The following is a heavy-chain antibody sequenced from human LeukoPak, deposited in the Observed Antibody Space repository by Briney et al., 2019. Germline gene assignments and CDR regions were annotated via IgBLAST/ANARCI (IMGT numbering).Heavy chain of an antibody. V-gene: IGHV3-43*02. Sequence: GSLRLSCATSGFTFDDYGVHWVRQAPGKGLEWVSLISGDGGNTYYADSVKGRFTISRDNSKNSLYLQMNNLRTEDTALYYCAKDLGSGNYHYYSMDVWGQGTTVTVSS. CDR2: ISGDGGNT. CDR3: AKDLGSGNYHYYSMDV. CDR1: GFTFDDYG. J-gene: IGHJ6*02. D-gene: IGHD3-10*01.